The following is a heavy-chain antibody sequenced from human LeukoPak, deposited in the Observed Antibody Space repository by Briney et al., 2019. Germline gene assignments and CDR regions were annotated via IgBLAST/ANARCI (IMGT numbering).Heavy chain of an antibody. D-gene: IGHD3-22*01. CDR2: IQYSGST. Sequence: SETLSLTCTVSGDSVSGISFYWSWMRPRPGKGLQYLGYIQYSGSTNYNPSLKSRVTISVDTSKNQFSLKLSSVTAADTAVYYCARYYDRSGYWSTPHFDYWGQGTLVTVSS. V-gene: IGHV4-61*01. CDR3: ARYYDRSGYWSTPHFDY. CDR1: GDSVSGISFY. J-gene: IGHJ4*02.